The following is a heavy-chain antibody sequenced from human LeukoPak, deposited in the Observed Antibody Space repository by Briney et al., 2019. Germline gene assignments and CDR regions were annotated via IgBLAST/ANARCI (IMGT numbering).Heavy chain of an antibody. D-gene: IGHD6-13*01. CDR3: ARDRGIAAAGHGFDY. V-gene: IGHV3-53*01. Sequence: GGSLRLSCAASGFTVSSNYMSWVRQAPGKGLEWVSVIYSGGSTYYADSVKGRFTISRVNSKNTLYLQMNSLRAEDTAVYYCARDRGIAAAGHGFDYWGQGTLVTVSS. J-gene: IGHJ4*02. CDR1: GFTVSSNY. CDR2: IYSGGST.